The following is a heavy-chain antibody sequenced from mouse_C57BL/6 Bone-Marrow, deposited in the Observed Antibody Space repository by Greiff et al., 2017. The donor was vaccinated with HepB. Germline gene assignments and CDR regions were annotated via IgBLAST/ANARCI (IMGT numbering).Heavy chain of an antibody. D-gene: IGHD1-1*01. CDR3: ARWDYYGSSHCYFDV. V-gene: IGHV1-54*01. CDR2: INPGSGGT. Sequence: QVQLQQSGAELVRPGTSVKVSCKASGYAFTNYLIEWVKQRPGQGLEWIGVINPGSGGTNYNEKFKGKATLTADKSSSTAYMQLSSLTSEDSAVYFCARWDYYGSSHCYFDVWGTGTTVTVSS. CDR1: GYAFTNYL. J-gene: IGHJ1*03.